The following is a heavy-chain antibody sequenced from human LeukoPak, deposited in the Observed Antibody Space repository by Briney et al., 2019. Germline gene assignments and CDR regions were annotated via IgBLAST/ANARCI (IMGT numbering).Heavy chain of an antibody. Sequence: PGGSLRLSCAATGFTVSRNYMSWVRQAPGKGLEWISFIYRDDSTSYADSVKGRFTISRDNSKNTVYLQMHSLRAEDTAIYFCQKTAYDILTGYNDAFDIWGQGTMVTVSS. CDR2: IYRDDST. CDR3: QKTAYDILTGYNDAFDI. J-gene: IGHJ3*02. V-gene: IGHV3-53*01. CDR1: GFTVSRNY. D-gene: IGHD3-9*01.